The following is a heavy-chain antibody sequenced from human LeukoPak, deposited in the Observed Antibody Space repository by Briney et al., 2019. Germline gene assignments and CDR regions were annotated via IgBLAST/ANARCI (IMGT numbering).Heavy chain of an antibody. D-gene: IGHD6-13*01. CDR2: IYGIGSA. Sequence: GGALKLSCAVSAFTVSNNYMSWVRQAPGKGLEWVSLIYGIGSAYYADSVKGRFTISRDNSRNTLYGQMNSLGAEATAVYYCARLLAAPNTKNYWGQGTLVTVSS. CDR3: ARLLAAPNTKNY. V-gene: IGHV3-53*01. CDR1: AFTVSNNY. J-gene: IGHJ4*02.